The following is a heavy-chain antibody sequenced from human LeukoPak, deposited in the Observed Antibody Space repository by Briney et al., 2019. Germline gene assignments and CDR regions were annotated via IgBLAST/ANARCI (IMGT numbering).Heavy chain of an antibody. CDR3: AKRCGGSCYPGFDY. J-gene: IGHJ4*02. Sequence: RGSLRLSCAASGFTFSSYAMSWVRQAPGKGLEWVSAISGSGGSTYYADSVKGRFTISRDNSKNTLYLQMNSLRAEDTAVYYCAKRCGGSCYPGFDYWGQGTLVTVSS. CDR2: ISGSGGST. D-gene: IGHD2-15*01. V-gene: IGHV3-23*01. CDR1: GFTFSSYA.